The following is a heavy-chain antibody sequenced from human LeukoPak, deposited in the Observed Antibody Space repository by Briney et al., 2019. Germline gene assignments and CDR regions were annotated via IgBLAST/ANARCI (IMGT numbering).Heavy chain of an antibody. CDR1: GFTFSSYD. D-gene: IGHD3-10*01. Sequence: AGGSLRLSCAASGFTFSSYDMHWVRQATGKGLEWVSAIGTAGDTYYPGSVKGRFTISRENAKNSLYLQMNSLRAGDTAVYYCARGFSMVRGVINPFDYWGQGALVTVSP. V-gene: IGHV3-13*01. CDR3: ARGFSMVRGVINPFDY. CDR2: IGTAGDT. J-gene: IGHJ4*02.